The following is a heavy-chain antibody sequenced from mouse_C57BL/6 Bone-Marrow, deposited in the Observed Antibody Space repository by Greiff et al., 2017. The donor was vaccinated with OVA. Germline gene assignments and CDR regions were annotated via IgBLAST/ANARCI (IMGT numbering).Heavy chain of an antibody. CDR1: GYSFTDYN. V-gene: IGHV1-39*01. Sequence: VQLKESGPELVKPGASVKISCKASGYSFTDYNMNWVKQSNGKSLEWIGVINPNYGTTSYNQKFKGKATLTVDQSSSTAYMQLNSLTSEDSAVYYCARGRPLDSSGYDFDYWGQGTTLTVSS. CDR3: ARGRPLDSSGYDFDY. D-gene: IGHD3-2*02. CDR2: INPNYGTT. J-gene: IGHJ2*01.